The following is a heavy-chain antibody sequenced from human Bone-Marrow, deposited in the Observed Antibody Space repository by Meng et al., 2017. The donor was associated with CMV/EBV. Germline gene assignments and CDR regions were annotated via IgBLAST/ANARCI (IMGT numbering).Heavy chain of an antibody. J-gene: IGHJ3*02. D-gene: IGHD3-16*01. CDR3: ARMLIAPEGDHDAFDI. V-gene: IGHV3-11*01. CDR2: ISSSGSTI. CDR1: GFTFSDYY. Sequence: GESLKISCAASGFTFSDYYMSWIRQAPGKGLEWVSYISSSGSTIYYADSVKGRFTISRDNAKNSLYLQMNSLRAEDTAVYYCARMLIAPEGDHDAFDIWGQGTMVTVSS.